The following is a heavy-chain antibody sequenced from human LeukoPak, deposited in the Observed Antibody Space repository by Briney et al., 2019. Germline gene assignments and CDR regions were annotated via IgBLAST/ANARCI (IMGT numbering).Heavy chain of an antibody. CDR2: INPNSGGT. CDR1: GYTFTGYY. CDR3: ARALAVVVPAAMAY. J-gene: IGHJ4*02. D-gene: IGHD2-2*01. Sequence: GASVKVSCKASGYTFTGYYMHWVRQAPGQGLEWMGWINPNSGGTNYAQKFQGRVTMTRDTSISTAHMELSRLRSDDTAVYYCARALAVVVPAAMAYWGQGTLVTVSS. V-gene: IGHV1-2*02.